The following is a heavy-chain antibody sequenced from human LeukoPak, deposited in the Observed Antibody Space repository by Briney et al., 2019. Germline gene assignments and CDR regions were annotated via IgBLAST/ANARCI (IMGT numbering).Heavy chain of an antibody. CDR2: ISGSGGST. CDR1: GFTFSSYA. Sequence: HPGGSLRLSCAASGFTFSSYAMSWVRQAPGKGLEWVSAISGSGGSTYYADSVKGRFTISRDNSKNTLYLQMNSLRAEDTAVYYCAKSGYCSSTSCAPFAFDIWGQGTMVTVSS. D-gene: IGHD2-2*01. V-gene: IGHV3-23*01. CDR3: AKSGYCSSTSCAPFAFDI. J-gene: IGHJ3*02.